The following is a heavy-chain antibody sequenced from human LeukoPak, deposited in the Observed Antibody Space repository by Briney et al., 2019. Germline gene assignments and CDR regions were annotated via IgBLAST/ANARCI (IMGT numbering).Heavy chain of an antibody. J-gene: IGHJ4*02. V-gene: IGHV4-4*02. Sequence: SGTLSLTCDVFGRSITSGHWWTWVRQAPGRGLEWIGEIFHTGSTDYNPSLKSRVTISVDKSKNQFSLKLAFVTAADTAVYYCARDHTVRSWYFDSWGQRTLVTVSS. CDR3: ARDHTVRSWYFDS. CDR2: IFHTGST. D-gene: IGHD2-15*01. CDR1: GRSITSGHW.